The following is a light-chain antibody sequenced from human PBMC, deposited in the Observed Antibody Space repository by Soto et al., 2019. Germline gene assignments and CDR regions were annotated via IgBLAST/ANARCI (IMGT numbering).Light chain of an antibody. J-gene: IGKJ4*01. CDR3: QQYNNWPGT. CDR1: QSVSNN. V-gene: IGKV3-15*01. CDR2: GAS. Sequence: EIVMTQSPATLSVSPGERATLSCRASQSVSNNLAWYQQKPGQAPRLLIYGASTRATGIPARFSGSGSGPEFTLTISSLQSEDFAVYYCQQYNNWPGTFGGGTVVEIK.